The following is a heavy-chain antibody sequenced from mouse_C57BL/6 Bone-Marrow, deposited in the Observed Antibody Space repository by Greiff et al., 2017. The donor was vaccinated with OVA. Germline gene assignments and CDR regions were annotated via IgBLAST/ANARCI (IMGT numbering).Heavy chain of an antibody. Sequence: QVKLQQSGPELVKPGASVKISCKASGYAFSSSWMNWVKQRPGTGLEWIGRIYPGAGDTTYNGKFTGQATLTAAKSSSTASLQLSSLTSEDSAVYFCARHGDGYYASYFDYWGQGTTLTGSS. CDR2: IYPGAGDT. CDR1: GYAFSSSW. D-gene: IGHD2-3*01. J-gene: IGHJ2*01. CDR3: ARHGDGYYASYFDY. V-gene: IGHV1-82*01.